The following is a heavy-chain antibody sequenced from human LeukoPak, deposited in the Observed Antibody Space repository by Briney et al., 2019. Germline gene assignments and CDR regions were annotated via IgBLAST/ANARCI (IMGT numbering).Heavy chain of an antibody. CDR2: IGPDGDT. J-gene: IGHJ6*03. V-gene: IGHV3-13*01. CDR1: GFTLSRSD. Sequence: GGSLRLSCAASGFTLSRSDMHWVRQAKGKRLEWVSGIGPDGDTYYGGSVEGRFTISRENVKNSSYLQMDSLRADDTAVYYCAREARGVADMDVWGKGTTVTVSS. D-gene: IGHD3-10*01. CDR3: AREARGVADMDV.